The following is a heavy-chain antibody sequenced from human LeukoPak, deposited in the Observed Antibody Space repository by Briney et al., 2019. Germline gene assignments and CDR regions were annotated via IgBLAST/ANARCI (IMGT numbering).Heavy chain of an antibody. CDR2: IGVSGGST. CDR1: GFTFSGYA. Sequence: GGSLRLSCAASGFTFSGYAMTWVRQAPGKGLEWVSTIGVSGGSTFYADSVKGRFTNSRDNSKNTLYLQMNSLRVEDTAVYYCAKDYYLIDYWGQGTLVTVSS. V-gene: IGHV3-23*01. J-gene: IGHJ4*02. CDR3: AKDYYLIDY. D-gene: IGHD3-22*01.